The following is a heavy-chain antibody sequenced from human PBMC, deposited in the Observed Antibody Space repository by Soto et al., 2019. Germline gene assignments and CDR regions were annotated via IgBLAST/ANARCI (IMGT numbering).Heavy chain of an antibody. CDR1: GGTFNIYT. D-gene: IGHD6-13*01. Sequence: QVQLVQSETEVKKPGSSVKVSCKASGGTFNIYTIIWVRQAPGQGLEWMGRILPLLTITNYAQIFQGRVTITADTSTTTAYMELNSLSSEDKAVYYCALGSCSGETFDIGGQGTLVTVSS. V-gene: IGHV1-69*02. J-gene: IGHJ3*02. CDR2: ILPLLTIT. CDR3: ALGSCSGETFDI.